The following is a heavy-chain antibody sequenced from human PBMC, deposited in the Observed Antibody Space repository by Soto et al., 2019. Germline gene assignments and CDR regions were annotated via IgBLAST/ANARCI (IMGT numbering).Heavy chain of an antibody. CDR2: IYHTGGS. J-gene: IGHJ5*02. D-gene: IGHD4-17*01. CDR3: ARETYGDYVGYFDP. CDR1: GASITRDNW. Sequence: SETLSLTCAVCGASITRDNWWSWVRQPPGQGLEWIGEIYHTGGSNYNPSPKSRVIISVDRSKNQFSLNVRSVTAADTAVYYCARETYGDYVGYFDPWGQGIQVTVSS. V-gene: IGHV4-4*02.